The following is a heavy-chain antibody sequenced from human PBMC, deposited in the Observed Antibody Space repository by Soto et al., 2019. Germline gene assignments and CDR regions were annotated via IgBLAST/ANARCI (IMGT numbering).Heavy chain of an antibody. D-gene: IGHD3-10*01. CDR3: ARGPGSYNWFDL. Sequence: SETLSLTCTVSGSSISGFYWSWIRQPAGKGLEWIGRIYSSGITSYNPSLKSRVTMSVDTSKNQFSLNLTSATAADTAVYYCARGPGSYNWFDLWGQGTLVTVST. CDR1: GSSISGFY. V-gene: IGHV4-4*07. CDR2: IYSSGIT. J-gene: IGHJ5*02.